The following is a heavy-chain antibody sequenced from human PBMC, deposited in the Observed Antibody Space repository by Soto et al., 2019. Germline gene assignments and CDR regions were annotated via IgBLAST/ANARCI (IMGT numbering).Heavy chain of an antibody. Sequence: QVQLQESGPGLVKPSETLSLTCTVSGASISSYYLSWIRQPPGKGLEWIGYMYYSGSTNYNPSLKRRVSISGDTSKNQFSLQLSSVTAADTAVYYCARSPLKDCGGDCYLDSWGQGTLVTVSS. V-gene: IGHV4-59*01. CDR3: ARSPLKDCGGDCYLDS. CDR1: GASISSYY. J-gene: IGHJ4*02. D-gene: IGHD2-21*02. CDR2: MYYSGST.